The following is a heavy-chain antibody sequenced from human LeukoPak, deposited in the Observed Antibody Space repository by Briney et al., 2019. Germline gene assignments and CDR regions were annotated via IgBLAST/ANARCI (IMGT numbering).Heavy chain of an antibody. CDR3: ARDQGPLNY. V-gene: IGHV3-30*03. CDR1: GFTFRNYG. Sequence: GGSLRLSCAASGFTFRNYGMHWVRRPPGKGLEWVTFISSDGGDKYYADSVKGRFTLSRDNSENTLYLQMNSLRAEDTAIYYCARDQGPLNYWGQGTLVTVSS. CDR2: ISSDGGDK. J-gene: IGHJ4*02.